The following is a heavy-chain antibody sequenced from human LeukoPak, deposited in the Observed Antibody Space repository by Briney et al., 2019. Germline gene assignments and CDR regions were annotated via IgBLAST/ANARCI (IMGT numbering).Heavy chain of an antibody. J-gene: IGHJ4*02. CDR1: GFTFTGYY. D-gene: IGHD6-13*01. CDR2: INPNSGGT. Sequence: ASVKVSCKASGFTFTGYYIHWVRQAPGQGLEWVGWINPNSGGTNYAQKFQGRVTMTTDTSITTAYMELSRLISDDTAAYFCAREGSSSWSFDYWGQGTLVTVSS. V-gene: IGHV1-2*02. CDR3: AREGSSSWSFDY.